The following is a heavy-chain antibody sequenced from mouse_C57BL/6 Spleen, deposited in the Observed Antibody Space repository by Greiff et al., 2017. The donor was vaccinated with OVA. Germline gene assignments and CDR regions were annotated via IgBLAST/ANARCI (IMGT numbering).Heavy chain of an antibody. Sequence: QVQLQQPGAELVKPGASVKLSCKASGYTFSIYWMHWVKQRPGQGLEWIGMIHPNSGSTNYNEKFKSKATLTVDKSSSTAYMQLSSLTSEDSAVYYCERKGMILRYFDVGGTGTTGTVSS. J-gene: IGHJ1*03. CDR3: ERKGMILRYFDV. V-gene: IGHV1-64*01. D-gene: IGHD2-4*01. CDR1: GYTFSIYW. CDR2: IHPNSGST.